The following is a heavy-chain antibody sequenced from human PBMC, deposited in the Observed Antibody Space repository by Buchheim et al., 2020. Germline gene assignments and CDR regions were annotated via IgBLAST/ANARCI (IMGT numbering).Heavy chain of an antibody. Sequence: QVQLVQSGAEVKKPGASVKVSCKASGYTFTSYDINWVRQATGQGLEWMGWMNPNSGNTGYAQKFQGRVTMTRNTSISTAYMELSSLRSEDTAVHYCARGRLEYDYIWGSYRYHFDYWGQGTL. D-gene: IGHD3-16*02. J-gene: IGHJ4*02. CDR2: MNPNSGNT. V-gene: IGHV1-8*01. CDR1: GYTFTSYD. CDR3: ARGRLEYDYIWGSYRYHFDY.